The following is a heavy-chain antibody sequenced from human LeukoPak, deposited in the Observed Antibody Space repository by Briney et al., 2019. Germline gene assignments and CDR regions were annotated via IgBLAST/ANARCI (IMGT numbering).Heavy chain of an antibody. CDR1: GFTFSSYW. CDR3: ARDRGSSSWYYFDY. D-gene: IGHD6-13*01. V-gene: IGHV3-7*01. J-gene: IGHJ4*02. Sequence: GGSLTLSCAASGFTFSSYWMSWVRQAPGKGLEWVANIKQDGSEKYYVDSVKGRFTISRDNAKNSLYLQMNSLRAEDTAVYYCARDRGSSSWYYFDYWGQGTLPTVSS. CDR2: IKQDGSEK.